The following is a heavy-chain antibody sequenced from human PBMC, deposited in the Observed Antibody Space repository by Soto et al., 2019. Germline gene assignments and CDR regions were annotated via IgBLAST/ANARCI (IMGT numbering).Heavy chain of an antibody. Sequence: GGSLRLSCATSGFTFSIYGMHWVRQAPGKGLEWVEVISYDGSNKYYADSLKGRFTISRDNSKNTLYLQMNSLRAEDTAVYYCAQVGSGPSRDAFDIWGQGTMVTVSS. CDR1: GFTFSIYG. CDR3: AQVGSGPSRDAFDI. CDR2: ISYDGSNK. J-gene: IGHJ3*02. V-gene: IGHV3-30*18. D-gene: IGHD2-15*01.